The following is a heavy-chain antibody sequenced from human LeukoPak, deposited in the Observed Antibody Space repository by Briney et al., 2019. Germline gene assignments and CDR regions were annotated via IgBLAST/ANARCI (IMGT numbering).Heavy chain of an antibody. D-gene: IGHD3-3*01. CDR2: IYYSGST. V-gene: IGHV4-31*03. J-gene: IGHJ5*02. Sequence: PSQTLSLTCTVSGGSISSGGYYWSWIRQHPGKGLEWIGYIYYSGSTYYNPSLKSRVTISVDTSKNQFSLKLSSVTAADTAVYYCARDETRITIFGVVISVWLDPWGPGTLVTVSS. CDR3: ARDETRITIFGVVISVWLDP. CDR1: GGSISSGGYY.